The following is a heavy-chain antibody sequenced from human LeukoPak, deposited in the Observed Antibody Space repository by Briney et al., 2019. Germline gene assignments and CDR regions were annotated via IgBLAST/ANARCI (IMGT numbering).Heavy chain of an antibody. Sequence: SQTLSLTCTVSGGSISSGGYYWSWIRQHPGKGLEWIGYIYYSGSTTYNPSLKSRVTISVDVSKNQFSLKLSSVTAADTAVYYCARHKTGGTYPLDYWGQGTLVTVSS. CDR1: GGSISSGGYY. J-gene: IGHJ4*02. V-gene: IGHV4-31*03. CDR2: IYYSGST. D-gene: IGHD1-26*01. CDR3: ARHKTGGTYPLDY.